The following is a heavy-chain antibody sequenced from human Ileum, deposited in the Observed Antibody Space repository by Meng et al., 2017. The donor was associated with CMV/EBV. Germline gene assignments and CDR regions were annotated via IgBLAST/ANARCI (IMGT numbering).Heavy chain of an antibody. D-gene: IGHD1-1*01. CDR1: GFNFNNHW. Sequence: GESLKISCAASGFNFNNHWMLWVRQAPGKGLMWVSRVRNDGGGITYPDSVKGRFTISRDNAKNTLYLQMNSLRVDDTAVYYCVRDGTLGRGAFDMWGQGTMVTVSS. CDR3: VRDGTLGRGAFDM. J-gene: IGHJ3*02. CDR2: VRNDGGGI. V-gene: IGHV3-74*01.